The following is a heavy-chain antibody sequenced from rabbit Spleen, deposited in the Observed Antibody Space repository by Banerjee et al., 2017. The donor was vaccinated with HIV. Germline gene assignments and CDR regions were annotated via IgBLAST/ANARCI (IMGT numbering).Heavy chain of an antibody. Sequence: QSLEESGGDLVKPEGSLTLTCTASGFSFSGNYYMCWVRQAPGKGLEWIACIYAGSSGSTYYANWVNGRFTISSDNAQYTVDLQMNSLTAADTATYFCARYYIFYGMDLWGPGTLVTVS. CDR3: ARYYIFYGMDL. J-gene: IGHJ6*01. CDR1: GFSFSGNYY. CDR2: IYAGSSGST. V-gene: IGHV1S40*01. D-gene: IGHD4-1*01.